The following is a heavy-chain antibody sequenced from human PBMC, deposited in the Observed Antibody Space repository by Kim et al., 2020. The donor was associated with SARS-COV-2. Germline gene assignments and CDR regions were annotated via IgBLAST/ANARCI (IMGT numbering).Heavy chain of an antibody. D-gene: IGHD3-10*01. V-gene: IGHV3-11*06. Sequence: GRFTISRDNAKNSLYLQMNSLRAEDTAVYYCASWGLSSGSYIYYYYGMDVWGQGTTVTVSS. J-gene: IGHJ6*02. CDR3: ASWGLSSGSYIYYYYGMDV.